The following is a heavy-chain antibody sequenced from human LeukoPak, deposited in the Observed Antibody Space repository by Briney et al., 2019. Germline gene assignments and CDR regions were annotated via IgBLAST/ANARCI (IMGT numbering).Heavy chain of an antibody. J-gene: IGHJ6*02. CDR3: AKDGSYNNNTYYGMDV. CDR2: ISWNSGSI. CDR1: GFTFDDYA. D-gene: IGHD2-15*01. Sequence: GRSLRLSCAASGFTFDDYAMHWVRQAPGKGLEWVSGISWNSGSIGYADSVKGRFTISRDNAKNSLYLQMNSLRAEDTALYYCAKDGSYNNNTYYGMDVWGQGTTVTVSS. V-gene: IGHV3-9*01.